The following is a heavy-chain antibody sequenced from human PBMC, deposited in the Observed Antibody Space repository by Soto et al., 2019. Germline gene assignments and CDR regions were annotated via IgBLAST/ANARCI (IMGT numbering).Heavy chain of an antibody. J-gene: IGHJ6*01. CDR2: INHSGST. CDR1: GGSFSGYY. V-gene: IGHV4-34*01. D-gene: IGHD2-21*02. Sequence: PSETLSLTCAVYGGSFSGYYWSWIRQPPGKGLEWIGEINHSGSTNYNPSLKSRVTISVDTSKNQFSLKLSSVTAADTAVHYCVRHATDQTAYSYYAMDVRGHGTTVNVSS. CDR3: VRHATDQTAYSYYAMDV.